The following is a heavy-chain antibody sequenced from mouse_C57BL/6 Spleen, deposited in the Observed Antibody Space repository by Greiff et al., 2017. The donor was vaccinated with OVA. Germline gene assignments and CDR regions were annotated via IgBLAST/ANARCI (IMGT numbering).Heavy chain of an antibody. J-gene: IGHJ4*01. Sequence: DVKLVESGGGLVQPGGSLKLSCAASGFTFSDYYMYWVRQTPEKRLEWVAYISNGGGSTYYPDTVKGRFTISRDNAKNTLYLQMSRLKSEDTAMYYCARQRVYGSSYYAMDYWGQGTSVTVSS. V-gene: IGHV5-12*01. CDR2: ISNGGGST. CDR3: ARQRVYGSSYYAMDY. D-gene: IGHD1-1*01. CDR1: GFTFSDYY.